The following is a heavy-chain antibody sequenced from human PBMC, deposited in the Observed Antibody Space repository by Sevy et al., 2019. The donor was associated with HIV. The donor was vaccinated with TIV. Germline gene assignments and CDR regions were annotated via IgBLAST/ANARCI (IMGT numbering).Heavy chain of an antibody. CDR3: AKESSSWPNYFDY. V-gene: IGHV3-30*02. J-gene: IGHJ4*02. Sequence: GGSLRLSCAASGFTFSSYGMHWVRQAPGKGLEWVAFIRYDGSNKYYADSVKGRFTISRDNSKNTLYLQMNSLRAEDTAVYYCAKESSSWPNYFDYWGQGTLVTVSS. CDR1: GFTFSSYG. D-gene: IGHD6-13*01. CDR2: IRYDGSNK.